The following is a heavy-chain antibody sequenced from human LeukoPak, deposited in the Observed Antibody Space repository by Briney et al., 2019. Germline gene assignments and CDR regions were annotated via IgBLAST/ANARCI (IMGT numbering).Heavy chain of an antibody. J-gene: IGHJ6*02. Sequence: AGGSLRLSCAASGFTFSSYWMSWVRQAPGKGLEWVANIKQDGSEKYYVDSVKGRFTISRDNAKNSLYLQMNSLRAEDTAVYYCARDWSFTEYYYDSSGYYDYYGVDVWGQGTTVTVSS. CDR1: GFTFSSYW. CDR3: ARDWSFTEYYYDSSGYYDYYGVDV. V-gene: IGHV3-7*01. D-gene: IGHD3-22*01. CDR2: IKQDGSEK.